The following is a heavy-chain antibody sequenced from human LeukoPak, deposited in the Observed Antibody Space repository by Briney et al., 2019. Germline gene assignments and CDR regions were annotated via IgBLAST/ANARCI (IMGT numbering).Heavy chain of an antibody. Sequence: GGSLRLSCATSGFTFSSYSMSWVRQAPGKGLEWVSSISSSSSYIYYADSVKGRFTISRDNAKNSLYLQMNSLRAEDTAVYYCARANDNYYYYYMDVWGKGTTVTISS. V-gene: IGHV3-21*01. CDR2: ISSSSSYI. CDR3: ARANDNYYYYYMDV. J-gene: IGHJ6*03. CDR1: GFTFSSYS. D-gene: IGHD3-9*01.